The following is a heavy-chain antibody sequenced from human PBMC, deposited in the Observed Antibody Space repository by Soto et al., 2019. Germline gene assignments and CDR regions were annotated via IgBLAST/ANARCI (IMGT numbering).Heavy chain of an antibody. CDR1: GFTFSSYA. V-gene: IGHV3-23*01. Sequence: GGSLRLSCAASGFTFSSYAMSWVRQAPGKGLEWVPAISGSGGSTYYADSVKGRFTISRDNAKNTLYLQMNSLRVEDTAVYYCARETGYSSGWRQDYWGQGTLVTVSS. D-gene: IGHD6-19*01. CDR2: ISGSGGST. CDR3: ARETGYSSGWRQDY. J-gene: IGHJ4*02.